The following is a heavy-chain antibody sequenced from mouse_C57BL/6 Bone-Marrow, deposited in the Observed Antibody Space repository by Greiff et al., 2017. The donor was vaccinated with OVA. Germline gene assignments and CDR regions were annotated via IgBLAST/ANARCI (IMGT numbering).Heavy chain of an antibody. D-gene: IGHD1-1*01. Sequence: VQLQQSGTVLARPGASVKMSCKTSGYTFTSNWMHWVKQRPGQGLEWIGAIYPGNSDTSYNQKFKGKAKLTAVTSASTAYMELSSLTNEDSAVYYCTRSVVATHYYAMDYWGQGTSVTVSS. CDR2: IYPGNSDT. J-gene: IGHJ4*01. CDR1: GYTFTSNW. CDR3: TRSVVATHYYAMDY. V-gene: IGHV1-5*01.